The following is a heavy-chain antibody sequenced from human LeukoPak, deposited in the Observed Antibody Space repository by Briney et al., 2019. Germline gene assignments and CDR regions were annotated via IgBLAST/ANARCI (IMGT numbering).Heavy chain of an antibody. D-gene: IGHD3-22*01. CDR1: GFTFSNYA. J-gene: IGHJ3*02. CDR2: IGDDGSNK. V-gene: IGHV3-30*04. Sequence: PGGSLRLSCAASGFTFSNYAMHWVRQAPGKGLEWVAVIGDDGSNKYYVDSVKGRFTISRDNSNNTVYLQMNSLRAEDTAVYYCARVGYYDSSGYRAFDIWGQGTMVTVSS. CDR3: ARVGYYDSSGYRAFDI.